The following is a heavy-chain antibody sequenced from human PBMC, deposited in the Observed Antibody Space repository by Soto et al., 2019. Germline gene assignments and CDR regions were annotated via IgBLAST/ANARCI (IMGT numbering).Heavy chain of an antibody. D-gene: IGHD3-22*01. CDR2: INPNSGGT. CDR3: ATPLISSGYYFDAFDI. J-gene: IGHJ3*02. CDR1: GYTFTGYY. Sequence: ASVKVSCKASGYTFTGYYMHWVRQAPLQGLEWMGWINPNSGGTNYAQKFQGRVTMTRDTSISTAYMELSRLRSDDTAVYYCATPLISSGYYFDAFDIWGQGTMVTVSS. V-gene: IGHV1-2*02.